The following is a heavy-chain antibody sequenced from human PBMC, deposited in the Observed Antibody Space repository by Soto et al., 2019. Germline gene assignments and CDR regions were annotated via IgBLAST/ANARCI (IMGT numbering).Heavy chain of an antibody. CDR3: AKNPGYNSGWYSIDY. V-gene: IGHV3-30*18. CDR2: ISYDGSNK. D-gene: IGHD6-19*01. J-gene: IGHJ4*02. CDR1: GFTFSNYG. Sequence: QVQLVESGGGVVQPGRSLRLSCAASGFTFSNYGMHWVRQAPGKGLEWVAVISYDGSNKYYADSVKGRFTISRDNSKNTLYLQMNSLRVEDTAMYYCAKNPGYNSGWYSIDYCGQGTLVTVSS.